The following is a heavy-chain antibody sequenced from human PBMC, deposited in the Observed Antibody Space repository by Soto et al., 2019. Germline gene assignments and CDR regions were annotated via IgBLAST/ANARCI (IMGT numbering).Heavy chain of an antibody. V-gene: IGHV3-74*03. J-gene: IGHJ6*02. CDR1: GFTVSNYW. CDR3: ARGGLQHALDV. D-gene: IGHD6-13*01. CDR2: DNNDGTDT. Sequence: EVQLVESGGGLVQPGGSLRLSCAASGFTVSNYWMYWVRQAPGKGLVWGSRDNNDGTDTTHADSVKGRFTISRDNADTTLYLQMNSLRAEDTAVYYCARGGLQHALDVWGQGSTVTVSS.